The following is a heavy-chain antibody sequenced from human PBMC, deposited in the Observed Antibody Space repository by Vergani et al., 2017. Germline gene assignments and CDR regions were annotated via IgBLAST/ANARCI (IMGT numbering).Heavy chain of an antibody. V-gene: IGHV3-11*01. CDR2: ISSSGSTI. J-gene: IGHJ6*03. CDR1: GFTFSDYY. D-gene: IGHD5-24*01. CDR3: ARPMATAQYYYYYDYMDV. Sequence: QVQLVESGGGLVKPGGSLRLSCAASGFTFSDYYMSWIRQAPGKGLEWVSYISSSGSTIYYADSVKGRFTIPRDNAKNSLYLQMNSLRAEDTAVYYCARPMATAQYYYYYDYMDVWGKGTTVTVSS.